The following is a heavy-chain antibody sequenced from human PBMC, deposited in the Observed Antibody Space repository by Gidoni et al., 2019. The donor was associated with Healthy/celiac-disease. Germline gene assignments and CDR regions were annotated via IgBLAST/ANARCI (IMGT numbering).Heavy chain of an antibody. V-gene: IGHV4-31*03. CDR1: GGSISSGGYY. D-gene: IGHD3-22*01. Sequence: QVQLQESGPGLVKPSQTLSLTCTVSGGSISSGGYYWSWIRQHPGKGLEWIGYIYYSGSTYYNPSLKSRVTISVDTSKNQFSLKLSSVTAADTAVYYCAREIKYYYDSSGYQYYFDYWGQGTLVTVSS. CDR2: IYYSGST. CDR3: AREIKYYYDSSGYQYYFDY. J-gene: IGHJ4*02.